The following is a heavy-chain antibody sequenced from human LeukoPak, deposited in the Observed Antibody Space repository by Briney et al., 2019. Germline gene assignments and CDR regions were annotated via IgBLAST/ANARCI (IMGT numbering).Heavy chain of an antibody. D-gene: IGHD3-22*01. J-gene: IGHJ4*02. CDR1: GFTFSSYA. V-gene: IGHV3-23*01. CDR2: ISGSGGST. CDR3: AKSSYYYDSSGYPQDY. Sequence: GGSLRLSCAASGFTFSSYAMSCVRQAPGKGLEWVSAISGSGGSTYYADSVKGRFTISRDNSKNTLYLQMNSLRAEDTAVYYCAKSSYYYDSSGYPQDYWGQGTLVTVSS.